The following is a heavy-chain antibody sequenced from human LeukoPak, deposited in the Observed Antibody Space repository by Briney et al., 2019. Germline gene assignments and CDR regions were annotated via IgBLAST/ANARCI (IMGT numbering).Heavy chain of an antibody. Sequence: GGSLRLSCAASGFTFSSYWMSWVRQAPGKGLEWVANIKQDGSEKYYVDSVKGRFTISRDNAKHSLYLQLNRLRAEDTAVYYCARDRGDGFDYWGQGTLVTVSS. J-gene: IGHJ4*02. CDR2: IKQDGSEK. CDR3: ARDRGDGFDY. CDR1: GFTFSSYW. D-gene: IGHD7-27*01. V-gene: IGHV3-7*01.